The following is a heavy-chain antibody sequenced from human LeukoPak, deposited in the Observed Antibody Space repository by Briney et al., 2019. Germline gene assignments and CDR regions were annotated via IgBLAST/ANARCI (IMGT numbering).Heavy chain of an antibody. J-gene: IGHJ4*02. CDR2: IYYSGST. CDR1: GGSISSSSYY. CDR3: ARGPNSTGWYPH. D-gene: IGHD6-19*01. V-gene: IGHV4-39*07. Sequence: SETLSLTCTVSGGSISSSSYYWGWIRQPPGKGLEWIGTIYYSGSTYYNPSFKSRVTISVDTSKNQFSLKLTSVTAADAAIYYCARGPNSTGWYPHWGQGTLVTVSS.